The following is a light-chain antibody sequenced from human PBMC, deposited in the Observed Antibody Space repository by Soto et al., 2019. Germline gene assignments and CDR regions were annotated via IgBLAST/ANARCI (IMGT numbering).Light chain of an antibody. CDR1: QSISIW. CDR3: QQYSTYTPRT. CDR2: KAS. Sequence: DIQMTQSPSTLSASVGDRVTITCRASQSISIWLAWYQQKPGKAPKILMYKASSLESGVPSRFSGSGSGTEFTLTISSLQPDDFATYYCQQYSTYTPRTFGQGTKVNIK. V-gene: IGKV1-5*03. J-gene: IGKJ1*01.